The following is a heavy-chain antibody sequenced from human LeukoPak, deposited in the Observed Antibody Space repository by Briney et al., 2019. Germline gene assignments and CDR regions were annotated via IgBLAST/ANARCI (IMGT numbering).Heavy chain of an antibody. CDR1: GFTFSSYS. Sequence: GGSLRLSCAASGFTFSSYSMNWVRQAPGRGLEWVSSISSSSSYIYYADSVKGRFTISRDNAKNSLYLQMNSLRAEDTAVYYCATFGRRGDFDYWGQGTLVTVSS. V-gene: IGHV3-21*01. CDR3: ATFGRRGDFDY. CDR2: ISSSSSYI. D-gene: IGHD3-10*01. J-gene: IGHJ4*02.